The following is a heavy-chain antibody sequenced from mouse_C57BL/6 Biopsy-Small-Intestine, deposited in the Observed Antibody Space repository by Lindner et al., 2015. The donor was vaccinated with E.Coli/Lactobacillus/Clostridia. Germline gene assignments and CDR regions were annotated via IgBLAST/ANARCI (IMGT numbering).Heavy chain of an antibody. J-gene: IGHJ4*01. CDR2: ISYSGST. Sequence: VQLQSLDLHVKPSQSLSLTCTVTGYSITSGYDWHWIRHFPGNKLEWMGYISYSGSTYYNPSLKSRISITRDTSKNQYYLQLNSVTTEDTATYYCARGGLLSAMDYWGQGTSVTVSS. CDR3: ARGGLLSAMDY. CDR1: GYSITSGYD. V-gene: IGHV3-1*01. D-gene: IGHD1-1*02.